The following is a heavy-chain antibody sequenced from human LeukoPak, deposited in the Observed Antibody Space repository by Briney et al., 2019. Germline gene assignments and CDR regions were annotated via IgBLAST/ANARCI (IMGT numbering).Heavy chain of an antibody. D-gene: IGHD2-21*02. Sequence: SETLSLTCTVSGGSISSYYWSWIRQPPGKGLEWIGYIYYSGSTNYNPSLKSRVIISVDTSKNQFSLKLSSVTAADTAVYYCAREAYCGGDCYRFDYWGQGTLVTVSS. J-gene: IGHJ4*02. CDR3: AREAYCGGDCYRFDY. V-gene: IGHV4-59*01. CDR1: GGSISSYY. CDR2: IYYSGST.